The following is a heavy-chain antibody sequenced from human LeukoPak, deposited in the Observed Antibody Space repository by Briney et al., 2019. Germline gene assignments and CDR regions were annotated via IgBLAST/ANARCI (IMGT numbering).Heavy chain of an antibody. CDR3: ARVTCGGDCRAHNYYYHMDV. V-gene: IGHV4-4*07. CDR2: IYTSGST. D-gene: IGHD2-21*02. J-gene: IGHJ6*03. CDR1: GGSVSSYY. Sequence: PSETLSLTCTVSGGSVSSYYWSWTRQPAGKGLEWIGRIYTSGSTKYNPSLKSRVTISVDTSKNQFSLKLSSVTAADTAVYYCARVTCGGDCRAHNYYYHMDVWGKGTTVTISS.